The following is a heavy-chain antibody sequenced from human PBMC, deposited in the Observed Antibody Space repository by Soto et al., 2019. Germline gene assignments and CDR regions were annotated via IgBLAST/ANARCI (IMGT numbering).Heavy chain of an antibody. CDR1: GFTFSSYG. D-gene: IGHD4-17*01. Sequence: QVQLVESGGGVVQPGRSLRLSCAASGFTFSSYGMHWVRQAPGKGLEWVAVIWYDGSNKYYADSVKGRFTISRDNSKNTLYLQMNSLRAEDTAVYYCARAVSVRVGRTGIFDIWGKGTMVTVCS. J-gene: IGHJ3*02. CDR2: IWYDGSNK. V-gene: IGHV3-33*01. CDR3: ARAVSVRVGRTGIFDI.